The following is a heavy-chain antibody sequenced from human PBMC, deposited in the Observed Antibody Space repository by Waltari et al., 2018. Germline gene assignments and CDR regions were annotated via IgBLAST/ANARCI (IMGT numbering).Heavy chain of an antibody. CDR2: VNPNGGGT. CDR1: RDVVREQY. CDR3: AREYCGGDCRLFDY. J-gene: IGHJ4*02. Sequence: LVQSGAEVMKPGASVQVSCKASRDVVREQYIHWVRQAPGQGLEWMGWVNPNGGGTNYAQRFAGRITVTWDTSISTAYMEFSRLTSGDTAVYFCAREYCGGDCRLFDYWGQGTLVTVSS. V-gene: IGHV1-2*02. D-gene: IGHD2-21*02.